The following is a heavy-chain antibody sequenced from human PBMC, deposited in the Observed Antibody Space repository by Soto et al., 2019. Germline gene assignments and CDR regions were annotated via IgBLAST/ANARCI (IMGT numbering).Heavy chain of an antibody. CDR3: AKDRRDGDSMHILVVDF. CDR1: GFSLSSYA. J-gene: IGHJ4*02. V-gene: IGHV3-30*18. CDR2: MSYDETKK. Sequence: QVQLVESGGGVVQPGGSPRLSCATSGFSLSSYAMHWVRQAPGKGLEWVALMSYDETKKYYADSVKGRFTISRDTSKNTLFLQMNNLRVEDTAVYYCAKDRRDGDSMHILVVDFWGQGALVTVSS. D-gene: IGHD2-15*01.